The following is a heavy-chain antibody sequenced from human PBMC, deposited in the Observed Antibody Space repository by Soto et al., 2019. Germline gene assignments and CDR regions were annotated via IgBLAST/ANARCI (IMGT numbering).Heavy chain of an antibody. CDR2: IYYSGTA. V-gene: IGHV4-30-4*01. CDR1: AGYIGSGNYF. J-gene: IGHJ4*02. CDR3: ASRQQQVALVDF. D-gene: IGHD6-13*01. Sequence: QVQLQESGPGLVKPSQTLSLTCNVTAGYIGSGNYFWSWIRQPPGKSLEWIGHIYYSGTAFYNPSLKSRVTISVDASKNQFSLKLTSVTAADTAIYYCASRQQQVALVDFWGQGTLVTVSS.